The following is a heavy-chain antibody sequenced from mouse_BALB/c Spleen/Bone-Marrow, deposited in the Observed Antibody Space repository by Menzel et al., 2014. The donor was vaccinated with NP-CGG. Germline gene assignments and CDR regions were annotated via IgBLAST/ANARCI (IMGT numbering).Heavy chain of an antibody. V-gene: IGHV1S137*01. CDR2: ISTYYGDA. D-gene: IGHD3-2*01. J-gene: IGHJ4*01. CDR3: ARSADSSGYVDAMDY. Sequence: QVQLQQPGAELVRPGVSVKISCKGSGYTFTDYAMHWVKQSHAKSLEWIGVISTYYGDASYNQKFKGKATMTVDKSSSTACMELARLTSEDSAIYYCARSADSSGYVDAMDYWGQGTSVTVFS. CDR1: GYTFTDYA.